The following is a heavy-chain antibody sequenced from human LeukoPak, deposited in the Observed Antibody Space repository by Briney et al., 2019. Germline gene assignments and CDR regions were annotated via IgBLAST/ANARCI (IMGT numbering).Heavy chain of an antibody. D-gene: IGHD3-3*01. J-gene: IGHJ4*02. CDR2: IYHSGST. V-gene: IGHV4-4*07. CDR3: ARGVGDFWSGYPKYYFDY. Sequence: SQTLSLTCTVSGGAISSYYWSWIRQPAGKGLEWIGCIYHSGSTYYTPSLKSRVTISVDRSKNQFSLKLRSVTAADTAVYYCARGVGDFWSGYPKYYFDYWGQGTLVTASS. CDR1: GGAISSYY.